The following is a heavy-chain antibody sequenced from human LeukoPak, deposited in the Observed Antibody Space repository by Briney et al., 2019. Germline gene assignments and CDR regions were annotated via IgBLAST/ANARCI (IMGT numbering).Heavy chain of an antibody. Sequence: GGSLRLSCAASGFTFSGSALHWVRQASGKGREWVGCIRSTANGYATAYAASVKGRFTISRDDSKNTAYLQMDSLKTEDTAVYYCTGNYYGSGSYADFDYWGQGTLVTVSS. V-gene: IGHV3-73*01. J-gene: IGHJ4*02. CDR2: IRSTANGYAT. CDR1: GFTFSGSA. D-gene: IGHD3-10*01. CDR3: TGNYYGSGSYADFDY.